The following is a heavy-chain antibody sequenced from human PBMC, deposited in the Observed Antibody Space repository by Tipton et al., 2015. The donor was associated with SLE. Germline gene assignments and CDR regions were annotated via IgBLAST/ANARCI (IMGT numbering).Heavy chain of an antibody. CDR2: AYYSGTT. J-gene: IGHJ5*02. CDR1: GGSISNSSYY. V-gene: IGHV4-39*07. D-gene: IGHD2-15*01. Sequence: LRLSCTVSGGSISNSSYYWGWIRQPPGKGLEWIGTAYYSGTTYYNPSLKSRVTISVDTSKNQFSLKLSSLTAADTAVYFCARHGTNGYCSGGSCSPGAWFDPWGQGTLVTVSS. CDR3: ARHGTNGYCSGGSCSPGAWFDP.